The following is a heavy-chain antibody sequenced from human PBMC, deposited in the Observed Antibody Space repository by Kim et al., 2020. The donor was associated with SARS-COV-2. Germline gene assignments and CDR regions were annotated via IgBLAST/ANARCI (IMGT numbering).Heavy chain of an antibody. CDR1: GGTFSSYA. CDR3: ASASLRFGELSYYYYGMDV. J-gene: IGHJ6*02. D-gene: IGHD3-10*01. CDR2: IIPIFGTA. V-gene: IGHV1-69*13. Sequence: SVKVSCKASGGTFSSYAISWVRQAPGQGLEWMGGIIPIFGTANYAQKFQGRVTITADESTSTAYMELSSLRSEDTAVYYCASASLRFGELSYYYYGMDVWGQGTTVTVSS.